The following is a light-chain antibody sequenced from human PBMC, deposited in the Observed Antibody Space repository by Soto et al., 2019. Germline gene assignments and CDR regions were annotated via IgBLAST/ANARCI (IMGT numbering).Light chain of an antibody. V-gene: IGKV1-5*01. CDR2: DAS. Sequence: DIPMTQSPSTLSASVGDRVTITCRASQSISSWLAWYQQKPGKAPKLLIFDASTLESGVPSRFSGSGSGTTFTLTITSLQADDFATYYCLQYNGYYRTFGQGTKVDIK. CDR1: QSISSW. J-gene: IGKJ1*01. CDR3: LQYNGYYRT.